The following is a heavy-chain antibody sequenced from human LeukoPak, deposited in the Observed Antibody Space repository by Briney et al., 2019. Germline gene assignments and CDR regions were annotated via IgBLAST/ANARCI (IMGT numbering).Heavy chain of an antibody. J-gene: IGHJ4*02. V-gene: IGHV4-38-2*02. D-gene: IGHD6-13*01. Sequence: TXSGYSISSXXXXGWIXXPPGXXXEWIGTIYHSGSTYYNPSLKSRVTISVDTSKNQFSLKLISVTAADTAVYYCAREGYSSSQPGYWGQGTLVTVSS. CDR2: IYHSGST. CDR3: AREGYSSSQPGY. CDR1: GYSISSXXX.